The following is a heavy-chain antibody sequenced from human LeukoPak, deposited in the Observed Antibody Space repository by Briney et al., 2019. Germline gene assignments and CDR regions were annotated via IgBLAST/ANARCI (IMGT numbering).Heavy chain of an antibody. CDR1: GGSISSGDYY. D-gene: IGHD6-6*01. V-gene: IGHV4-30-4*08. J-gene: IGHJ4*02. CDR2: IYYSGST. Sequence: PSETLSLTCTVSGGSISSGDYYWSWIRQPPGKGLEWIGYIYYSGSTYYNPSLKSRVTISVDTSKNQFSLKLSSVTAADTAVYYCARGGLEQLVEGFDYWGQGTLSPSPQ. CDR3: ARGGLEQLVEGFDY.